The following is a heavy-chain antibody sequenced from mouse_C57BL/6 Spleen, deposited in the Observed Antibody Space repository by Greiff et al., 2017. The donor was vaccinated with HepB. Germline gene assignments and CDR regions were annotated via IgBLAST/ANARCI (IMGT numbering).Heavy chain of an antibody. V-gene: IGHV5-17*01. J-gene: IGHJ4*01. Sequence: EVQLVESGGGLVKPGGSLKLSCAASGFTFSDYGMHWVRQAPEKGLEWVAYISSGSSTIHYADTVKGRFTISRDNAKNTLFLQMTSLRSEDTAMYYGARRGLLPPMAYWGQGTSVTVSS. D-gene: IGHD2-3*01. CDR2: ISSGSSTI. CDR1: GFTFSDYG. CDR3: ARRGLLPPMAY.